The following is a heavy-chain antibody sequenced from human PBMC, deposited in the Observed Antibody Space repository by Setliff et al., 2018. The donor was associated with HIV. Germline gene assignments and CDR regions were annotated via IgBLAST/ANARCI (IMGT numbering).Heavy chain of an antibody. CDR2: IDHSGST. J-gene: IGHJ4*02. CDR1: GGSFSGYH. Sequence: PSETLSLTCAVYGGSFSGYHWSWIRQSPGKGLEWIGEIDHSGSTDDSPSLKSQVTISVDTSKNQFSLKLSSVSAADTAVYYCARGHPIVPTGLVSFYFDHWGQGTLVTV. V-gene: IGHV4-34*01. D-gene: IGHD2-2*01. CDR3: ARGHPIVPTGLVSFYFDH.